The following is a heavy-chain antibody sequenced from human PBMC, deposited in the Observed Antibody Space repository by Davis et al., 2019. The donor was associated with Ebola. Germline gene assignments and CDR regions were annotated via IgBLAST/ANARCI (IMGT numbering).Heavy chain of an antibody. Sequence: GESLKISCKDSENIFTSYWIGWVRQRPGKGLEWMGLIYTGDSDTRYSPSFRGQVTISADKSTRSAYLQWGSLKASDTAMYYCASLRRTITGMDDGFDLWGQGTLATVSS. D-gene: IGHD1-20*01. CDR1: ENIFTSYW. CDR2: IYTGDSDT. CDR3: ASLRRTITGMDDGFDL. V-gene: IGHV5-51*01. J-gene: IGHJ4*02.